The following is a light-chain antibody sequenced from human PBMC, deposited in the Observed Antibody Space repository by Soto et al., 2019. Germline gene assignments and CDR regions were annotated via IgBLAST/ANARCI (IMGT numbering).Light chain of an antibody. V-gene: IGLV1-47*02. CDR3: AAWDDSLSGQV. Sequence: QSVLTQPPSASGTPGQRVTISCSGSSSNIGSNYVYWYQQLPGTAPKLLIYSNDQRPSGVPDRFSGSKSGTSASLAISGLRSGDEADYYCAAWDDSLSGQVFGSGTKVTVL. CDR2: SND. J-gene: IGLJ1*01. CDR1: SSNIGSNY.